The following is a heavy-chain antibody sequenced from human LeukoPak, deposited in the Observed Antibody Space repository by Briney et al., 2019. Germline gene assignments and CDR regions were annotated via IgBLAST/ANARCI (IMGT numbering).Heavy chain of an antibody. Sequence: PSETLSLTCTVSGGSISIYHWSWIRQPAGKGLEWIGRIYTGGSTSHNPSLKSRVTMSVDTSKNQFSLKLSSVTAADTAVYYCARYSRPYYYYYMDVWGKGTTVTVSS. J-gene: IGHJ6*03. CDR2: IYTGGST. V-gene: IGHV4-4*07. CDR3: ARYSRPYYYYYMDV. CDR1: GGSISIYH. D-gene: IGHD2-21*01.